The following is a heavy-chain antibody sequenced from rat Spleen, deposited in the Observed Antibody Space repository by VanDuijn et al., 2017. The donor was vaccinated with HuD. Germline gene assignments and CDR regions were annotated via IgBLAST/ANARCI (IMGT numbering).Heavy chain of an antibody. V-gene: IGHV5S13*01. Sequence: EVQLVESGGGLVQPGRSLKLSCAASGFTFSNYGMAWVRQAPTKGLEWVASISSGGRNTYYRDSVKGRFTISRDNAKSTLYLQLDSLRSEDTATYYCATDTFYDGTYYPGGFDYWGQGVMVTVSS. CDR2: ISSGGRNT. D-gene: IGHD1-12*02. CDR1: GFTFSNYG. J-gene: IGHJ2*01. CDR3: ATDTFYDGTYYPGGFDY.